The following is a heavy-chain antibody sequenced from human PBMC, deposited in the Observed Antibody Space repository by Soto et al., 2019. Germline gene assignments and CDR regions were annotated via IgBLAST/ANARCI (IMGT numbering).Heavy chain of an antibody. CDR2: ISSSSNSI. D-gene: IGHD2-2*01. J-gene: IGHJ4*02. V-gene: IGHV3-48*01. Sequence: EVQLVESGGGLVQPGGSLRLSCAASGFTFSRYSMNWVRQAPGKGLEWVSYISSSSNSIYYADSVKGRFTISRDKAKNSLHLQMNSLRAEGTAVYYCARPVECSTTSCIRWGQGTRVTVS. CDR1: GFTFSRYS. CDR3: ARPVECSTTSCIR.